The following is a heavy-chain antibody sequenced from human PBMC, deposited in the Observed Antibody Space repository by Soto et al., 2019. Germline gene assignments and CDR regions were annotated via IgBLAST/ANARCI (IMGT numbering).Heavy chain of an antibody. CDR3: AKRHSSGFDY. D-gene: IGHD6-19*01. CDR1: GFTFSSYA. J-gene: IGHJ4*02. CDR2: ISASGGST. Sequence: EVQLLESGGGLVQPGGSLRLSCAASGFTFSSYAMSWVRQAPGKGLEWVSSISASGGSTYYADSVKGRFTISRDNSKDTLYLQMGSLRAEDTAVYYCAKRHSSGFDYWGQGTLVTVSS. V-gene: IGHV3-23*01.